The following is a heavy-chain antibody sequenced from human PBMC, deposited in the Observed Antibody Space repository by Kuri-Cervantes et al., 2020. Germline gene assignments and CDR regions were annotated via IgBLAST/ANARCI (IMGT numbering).Heavy chain of an antibody. CDR3: AREGIVGATTGSYFDY. CDR2: IYYSGST. CDR1: GGSFSGYY. V-gene: IGHV4-34*11. J-gene: IGHJ4*02. D-gene: IGHD1-26*01. Sequence: SQTLSLTCAVYGGSFSGYYWSWIRQPPGKGLEWIGYIYYSGSTNYNPSLKSRVTISVDTSKNQFSLKLSSVTAADTAVYYCAREGIVGATTGSYFDYWGQGTLVTVSS.